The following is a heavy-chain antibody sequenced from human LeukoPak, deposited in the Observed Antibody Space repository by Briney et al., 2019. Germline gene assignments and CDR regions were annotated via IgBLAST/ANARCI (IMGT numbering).Heavy chain of an antibody. D-gene: IGHD2-2*02. CDR1: GFTFSSYA. Sequence: GGSLRLSCAASGFTFSSYAMSWVRQAPGKGLEWVSSISGSGDSTYYADSVKGRFTISRDNSKNTLYLQMNSLRAEDTAVYYCAKESSCSSTDCYTFFDYWGQGTLVTVSS. CDR2: ISGSGDST. J-gene: IGHJ4*02. CDR3: AKESSCSSTDCYTFFDY. V-gene: IGHV3-23*01.